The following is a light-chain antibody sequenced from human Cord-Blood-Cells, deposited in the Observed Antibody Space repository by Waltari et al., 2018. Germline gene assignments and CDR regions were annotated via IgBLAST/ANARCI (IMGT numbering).Light chain of an antibody. CDR3: SSYTSSSTWV. CDR1: SSDVGGYND. V-gene: IGLV2-14*01. Sequence: QSALTQPASVSGSPGQSITIPCTGTSSDVGGYNDVSWYQQHPAKAPNRKIYYVRKRPSGVSNLFSGSKSGNTASLTISGLQAEDEADYYCSSYTSSSTWVFGGGTKLTVL. J-gene: IGLJ3*02. CDR2: YVR.